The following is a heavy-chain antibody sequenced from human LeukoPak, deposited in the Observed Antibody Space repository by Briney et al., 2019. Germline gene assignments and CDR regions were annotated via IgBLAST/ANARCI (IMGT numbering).Heavy chain of an antibody. CDR3: AGPATAVWFAY. Sequence: SETLSLTCTVSGGSISSSSYYWGWIRQPPGKALAWIGSIYYRGRTYYNPSLKSRVTISVDTSKNQFSLKLSSVTVADTAVYYCAGPATAVWFAYWGQGTLVTVSS. CDR1: GGSISSSSYY. D-gene: IGHD6-25*01. CDR2: IYYRGRT. J-gene: IGHJ4*02. V-gene: IGHV4-39*01.